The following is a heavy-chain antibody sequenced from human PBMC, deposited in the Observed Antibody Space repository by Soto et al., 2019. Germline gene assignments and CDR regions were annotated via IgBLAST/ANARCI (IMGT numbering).Heavy chain of an antibody. V-gene: IGHV4-30-4*01. CDR1: GGSISGGVGGLYY. CDR3: AREVIPLTTDWYFDL. D-gene: IGHD4-17*01. J-gene: IGHJ2*01. Sequence: TLSLTCTVSGGSISGGVGGLYYWSWIRQPPGKGLEWIGYIYDSGSTYYNPSLKSRVTISVDTSKNQFSLRLSSVTAADTAVYYCAREVIPLTTDWYFDLWGRGTLVTVSS. CDR2: IYDSGST.